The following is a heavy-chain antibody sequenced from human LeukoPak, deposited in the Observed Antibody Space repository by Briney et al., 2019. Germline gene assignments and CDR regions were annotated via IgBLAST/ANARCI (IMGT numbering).Heavy chain of an antibody. V-gene: IGHV1-18*01. CDR2: ISAYNGNT. CDR3: ARDGDCSSTSCYEGVSGNWFDP. D-gene: IGHD2-2*01. J-gene: IGHJ5*02. CDR1: GYTFTSYG. Sequence: VASVKVSCKASGYTFTSYGISWVRQAPGQGLEWMGWISAYNGNTNYAQKLQGRVTMTTDTSTGTAYMELRSLRSDDTAVYYCARDGDCSSTSCYEGVSGNWFDPWGQGTLVTVSS.